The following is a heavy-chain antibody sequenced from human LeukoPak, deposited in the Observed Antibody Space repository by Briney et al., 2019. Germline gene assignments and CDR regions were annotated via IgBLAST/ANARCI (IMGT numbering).Heavy chain of an antibody. CDR3: ASRHLPVAGTFDY. V-gene: IGHV1-69*05. Sequence: ASVKVSCKASGGTLSSYAISWVRQAPGQGLEWMGRIIPIFGTANYAQKFQGRVTITTDESTSTAYMELSSLRSEDTAVYYCASRHLPVAGTFDYWGQGTLVTVSS. J-gene: IGHJ4*02. CDR1: GGTLSSYA. CDR2: IIPIFGTA. D-gene: IGHD6-19*01.